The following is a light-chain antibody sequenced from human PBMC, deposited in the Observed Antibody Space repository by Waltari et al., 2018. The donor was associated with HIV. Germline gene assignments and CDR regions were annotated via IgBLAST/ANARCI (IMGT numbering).Light chain of an antibody. Sequence: QSALTQPASVSGSPGQSITISCTGTSSDVGSYNLVSWYQQHPGKAPKVMIYEVNKRPSVVSNRFAGSKSGNTASLTISGLHAEDEAEYYCCSHAGSSIYFVFGTGTKVTVL. J-gene: IGLJ1*01. CDR1: SSDVGSYNL. V-gene: IGLV2-23*02. CDR2: EVN. CDR3: CSHAGSSIYFV.